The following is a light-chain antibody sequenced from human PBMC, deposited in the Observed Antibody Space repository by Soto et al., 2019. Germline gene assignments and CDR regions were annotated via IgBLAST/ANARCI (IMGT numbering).Light chain of an antibody. CDR3: SSFAGNNNLV. CDR2: EVS. CDR1: SSDVGGYNY. V-gene: IGLV2-8*01. Sequence: QSALTQPPSASGSPGQSVTISCTGTSSDVGGYNYFSWYQQHPGKAPKLRISEVSRRPSGVPDGFSDSKSGNTASLTVSGLQAEDEADYYCSSFAGNNNLVFGGGTQLTVL. J-gene: IGLJ2*01.